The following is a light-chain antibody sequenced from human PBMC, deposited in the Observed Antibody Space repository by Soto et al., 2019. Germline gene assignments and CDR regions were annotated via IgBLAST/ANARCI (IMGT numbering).Light chain of an antibody. J-gene: IGKJ2*01. CDR1: QSVSSSR. V-gene: IGKV3-20*01. CDR3: QQYGSSSYT. Sequence: EIVLTQSPGTLSLSPGERATLSCRASQSVSSSRFAWYQQKPGQAPRLLIYAASSRATGIPDRFSGSGSGTDFRLTISRLEPEDVAVYFCQQYGSSSYTFGQGTKLEMK. CDR2: AAS.